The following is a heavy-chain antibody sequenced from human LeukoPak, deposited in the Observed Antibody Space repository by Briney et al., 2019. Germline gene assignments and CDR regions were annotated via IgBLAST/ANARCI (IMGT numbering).Heavy chain of an antibody. Sequence: SETLSLTCVVSGGSIRTSSYYWAWIRQPPGKGLEWIVSMYYSGSIYYNSSLKSRITVSADTSKNQLSLKLSSVTAADTAVFYCARVDILTGYPFDYWGQGTLVTVSS. J-gene: IGHJ4*02. D-gene: IGHD3-9*01. CDR3: ARVDILTGYPFDY. CDR1: GGSIRTSSYY. CDR2: MYYSGSI. V-gene: IGHV4-39*01.